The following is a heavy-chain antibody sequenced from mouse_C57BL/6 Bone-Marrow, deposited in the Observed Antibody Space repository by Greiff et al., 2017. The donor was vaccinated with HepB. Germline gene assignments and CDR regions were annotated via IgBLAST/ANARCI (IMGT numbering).Heavy chain of an antibody. J-gene: IGHJ2*01. CDR1: GYAFTNYL. CDR3: ARGGLGHFFDY. Sequence: VQLQQSGAELVRPGTSVKVSCKASGYAFTNYLMEWVKQRPGKGLEWIGLINPGSGDTNYNGKFKGKATLTADKSSSTAYMQLSSLTSEDSAVYFCARGGLGHFFDYWGQGTTLTVSS. CDR2: INPGSGDT. V-gene: IGHV1-54*01. D-gene: IGHD2-4*01.